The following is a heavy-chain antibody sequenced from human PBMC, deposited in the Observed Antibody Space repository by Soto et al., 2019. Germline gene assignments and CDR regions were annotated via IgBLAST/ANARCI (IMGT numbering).Heavy chain of an antibody. D-gene: IGHD1-26*01. V-gene: IGHV4-30-4*01. J-gene: IGHJ4*02. CDR1: GGSIGSGDYY. Sequence: QVQLKESGPGLVKPSQTLSLTCSVSGGSIGSGDYYWSWVRQSPGKGLEWIGYIYYTGNTYYNPSLGSRVIFSVDTSQNQLSLRLSDVTVADTAVYYCARDSRRRADSGTRPLYYFDYWGQGTRVTVSS. CDR2: IYYTGNT. CDR3: ARDSRRRADSGTRPLYYFDY.